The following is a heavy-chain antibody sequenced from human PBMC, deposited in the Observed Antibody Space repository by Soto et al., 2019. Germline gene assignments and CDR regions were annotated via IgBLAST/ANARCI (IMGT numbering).Heavy chain of an antibody. D-gene: IGHD3-3*01. CDR1: GGTFRNYP. Sequence: QVQLVQSGAEVKRPGSSVKVSCKASGGTFRNYPFSWVRQAPGQGLEWMGGLIPVVGIPNYAQKFQGRVTITADESTSTAYMELTSLRSDDTAVYYCARVLEFRDGYISHFDYWGQGTLVTVSS. CDR2: LIPVVGIP. J-gene: IGHJ4*02. CDR3: ARVLEFRDGYISHFDY. V-gene: IGHV1-69*01.